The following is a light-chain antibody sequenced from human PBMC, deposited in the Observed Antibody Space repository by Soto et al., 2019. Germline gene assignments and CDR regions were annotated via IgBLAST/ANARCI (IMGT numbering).Light chain of an antibody. J-gene: IGKJ1*01. CDR1: QSISSW. V-gene: IGKV1-5*01. Sequence: DIQMTQSPSTLSASVGDRVTITCRARQSISSWLAWYQPKPGKAHKLLIYDASSLESGVPSRFSGSGSGTEFTLTISSLQPDDFETYYCQQYKSHGTFGQGTKVEIK. CDR3: QQYKSHGT. CDR2: DAS.